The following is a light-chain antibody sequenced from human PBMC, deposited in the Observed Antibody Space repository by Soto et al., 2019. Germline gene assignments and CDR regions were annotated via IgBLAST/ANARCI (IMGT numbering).Light chain of an antibody. V-gene: IGLV8-61*01. Sequence: QTVVTQEPSFSVSPGRTVTLTCGLSSGSVSTSYYPSWYQQTPGQAPRTLIYNTNTPSSGVPDRFSGSILGNKAALTITGAQADDDSDYYCVLYMGSGTWVFGGGTKLTVL. CDR1: SGSVSTSYY. J-gene: IGLJ3*02. CDR2: NTN. CDR3: VLYMGSGTWV.